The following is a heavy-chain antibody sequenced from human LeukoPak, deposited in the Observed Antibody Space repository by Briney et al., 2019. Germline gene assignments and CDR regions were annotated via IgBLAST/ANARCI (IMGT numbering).Heavy chain of an antibody. D-gene: IGHD5-24*01. CDR1: GGSFSGYY. J-gene: IGHJ6*03. CDR3: ARQRRDGYKNYYYIDV. CDR2: INHSGST. V-gene: IGHV4-34*01. Sequence: SETLSLTCAAYGGSFSGYYWSWIRQPPGKGLEWIGEINHSGSTNYNPSLKSRVTISVDTSKNQFSLKLSSVTAADTAVYYCARQRRDGYKNYYYIDVWGKGTTVPVSS.